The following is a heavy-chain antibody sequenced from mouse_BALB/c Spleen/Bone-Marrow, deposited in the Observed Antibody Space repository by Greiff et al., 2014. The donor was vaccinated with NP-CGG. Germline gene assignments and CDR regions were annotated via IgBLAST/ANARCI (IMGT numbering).Heavy chain of an antibody. Sequence: VQLVESGAELVKPGASVKLSCTASGFNIKDTYMHWVKQRPEQGLEWIGRIDPANGNTKYDPKFQGKATITADTSPNTAYLQLSSLTSEDTAVYYCAYGSSYDYFDYWGQGTTLTVSS. V-gene: IGHV14-3*02. CDR3: AYGSSYDYFDY. D-gene: IGHD1-1*01. CDR2: IDPANGNT. J-gene: IGHJ2*01. CDR1: GFNIKDTY.